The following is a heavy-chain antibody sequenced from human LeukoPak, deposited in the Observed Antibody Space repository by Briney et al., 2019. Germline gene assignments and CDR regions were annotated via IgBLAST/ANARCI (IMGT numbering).Heavy chain of an antibody. CDR2: IKEDGSEK. D-gene: IGHD7-27*01. CDR1: GFSFTSYW. Sequence: GGSLRLSCAASGFSFTSYWMSWVRQAPGKGLEWVANIKEDGSEKYYVDSVKGRFTISRDNAKNSLYLQMNSLRAEDTAVYYCAKDTGDRLVLYFDYWGQGTLVTVSS. V-gene: IGHV3-7*03. J-gene: IGHJ4*02. CDR3: AKDTGDRLVLYFDY.